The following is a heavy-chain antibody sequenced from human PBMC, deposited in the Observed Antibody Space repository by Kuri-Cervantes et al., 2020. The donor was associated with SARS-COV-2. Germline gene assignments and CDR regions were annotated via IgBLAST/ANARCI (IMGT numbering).Heavy chain of an antibody. V-gene: IGHV4-59*08. J-gene: IGHJ3*02. CDR1: GGSISSHY. D-gene: IGHD4-17*01. CDR3: ARHKDYGDYLGAFDI. Sequence: SETLSLTCTVPGGSISSHYWSWIRQPPGKGLEWIGYIYYSGSTNYNPSLKSRVTISVDTSKNQFSLKLSSVTAADTAVYYCARHKDYGDYLGAFDIWGQGTMVTVSS. CDR2: IYYSGST.